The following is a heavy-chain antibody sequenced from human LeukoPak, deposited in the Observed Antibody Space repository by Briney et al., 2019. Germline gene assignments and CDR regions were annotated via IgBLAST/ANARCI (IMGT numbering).Heavy chain of an antibody. CDR2: FDPEDGET. J-gene: IGHJ4*02. CDR1: GYTLTELS. CDR3: ATSTKKQWLVRFAFDY. Sequence: GASVKVPCKVSGYTLTELSMHWVRQAPGKGLEWMGGFDPEDGETIYAQKFQGRVTMTEDTSTDTAYMELSSLRSEDTAVYYCATSTKKQWLVRFAFDYWGQGTLVTVSS. D-gene: IGHD6-19*01. V-gene: IGHV1-24*01.